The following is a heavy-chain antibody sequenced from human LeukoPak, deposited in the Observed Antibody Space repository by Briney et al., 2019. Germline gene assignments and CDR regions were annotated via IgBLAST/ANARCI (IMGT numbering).Heavy chain of an antibody. CDR2: ISSSSSYI. V-gene: IGHV3-21*01. Sequence: PGGSLRLSCTASGFTFSSYSMNWVRQAPGKGLEWVSSISSSSSYIYYADSVKGRFTISRDNAKNSLCLQMNSLRAEVTAVYYCARDDYGGNSDYWGQGTLVTVSS. D-gene: IGHD4-23*01. CDR3: ARDDYGGNSDY. J-gene: IGHJ4*02. CDR1: GFTFSSYS.